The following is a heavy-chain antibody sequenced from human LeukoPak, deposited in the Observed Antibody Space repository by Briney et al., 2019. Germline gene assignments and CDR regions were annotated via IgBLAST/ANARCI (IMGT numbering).Heavy chain of an antibody. CDR1: GYSISSGYY. D-gene: IGHD6-19*01. CDR2: IYHSGST. Sequence: SETLSLTCTVSGYSISSGYYWGWIRQPPGKGLEWIGSIYHSGSTYYNPSLKSRVTISVDTSKNQFSLKLTSVTAADTAVYYCARGWDPIAVAGRGWFDPWGQGTLVTVSS. CDR3: ARGWDPIAVAGRGWFDP. J-gene: IGHJ5*02. V-gene: IGHV4-38-2*02.